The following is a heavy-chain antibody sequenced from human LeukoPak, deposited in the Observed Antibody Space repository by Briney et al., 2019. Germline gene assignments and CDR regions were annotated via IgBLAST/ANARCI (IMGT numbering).Heavy chain of an antibody. CDR1: GGSISSYY. J-gene: IGHJ6*02. Sequence: SETLSLTCTVSGGSISSYYWSWIRQPPGKGLEWIGYIYYSGSTNYNPSLKSRVTISVDTSKNQFSLKLSSVTAADTAVYYCARDGTHYDILTGPNYGMDVWGQGTTVTVSS. CDR2: IYYSGST. V-gene: IGHV4-59*01. CDR3: ARDGTHYDILTGPNYGMDV. D-gene: IGHD3-9*01.